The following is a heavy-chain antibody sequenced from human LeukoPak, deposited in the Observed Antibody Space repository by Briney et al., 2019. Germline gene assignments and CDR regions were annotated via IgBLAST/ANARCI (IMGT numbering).Heavy chain of an antibody. D-gene: IGHD5-18*01. V-gene: IGHV4-34*01. CDR2: INHSEST. CDR3: ARRGYTYGWGWFDP. J-gene: IGHJ5*02. CDR1: GGSFSDYY. Sequence: SETLSLTCGVYGGSFSDYYWSWVRQPPGKGLEWIGEINHSESTNYNPTLKSRVTISVDTSKNQFSLKVNSVTAADTAVYYCARRGYTYGWGWFDPWGQGTLVTVSS.